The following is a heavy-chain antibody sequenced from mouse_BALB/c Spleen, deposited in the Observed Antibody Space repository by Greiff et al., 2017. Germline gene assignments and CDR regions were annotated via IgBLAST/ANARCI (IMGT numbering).Heavy chain of an antibody. CDR2: IDPANGNT. CDR3: AITTVGDYFDY. V-gene: IGHV14-3*02. D-gene: IGHD1-1*01. Sequence: VQLKESGAELVKPGASVKLSCTASGFNIKDTYMHWVKQRPEQGLEWIGRIDPANGNTKYDPKFQGKATITADTSSNTAYLQLSSLTSEDTAVYYCAITTVGDYFDYWGQGTTLTVSS. J-gene: IGHJ2*01. CDR1: GFNIKDTY.